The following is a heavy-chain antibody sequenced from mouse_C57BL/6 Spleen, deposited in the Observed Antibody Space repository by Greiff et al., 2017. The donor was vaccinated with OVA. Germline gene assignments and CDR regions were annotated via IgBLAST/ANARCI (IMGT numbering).Heavy chain of an antibody. CDR2: IDPSASYT. Sequence: VQLQQPGAELVMPGASVKLSCKASGYTFTSYWMHWVKQRPGKGLEWIGEIDPSASYTNYNQKFKGKSTLTVDKSSSTAYMQLSSLTSEDSAVYDCAAMVRTGGNYFDYWGQGTTLTVSS. CDR1: GYTFTSYW. D-gene: IGHD2-2*01. CDR3: AAMVRTGGNYFDY. J-gene: IGHJ2*01. V-gene: IGHV1-69*01.